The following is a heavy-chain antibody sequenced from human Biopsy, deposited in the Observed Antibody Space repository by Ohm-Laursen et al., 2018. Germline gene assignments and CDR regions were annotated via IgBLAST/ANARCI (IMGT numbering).Heavy chain of an antibody. Sequence: SLRLSCAASGFSFDNYAMNWVRQAPGKGLEWVSTISGSDGSTYYADSVKGRFTISRDASKNTLYLLMNSLRAEDTAMYYCARDLYDFCGGCPFDPWGQGTLVTVSS. CDR2: ISGSDGST. CDR1: GFSFDNYA. D-gene: IGHD3-3*01. J-gene: IGHJ5*02. CDR3: ARDLYDFCGGCPFDP. V-gene: IGHV3-23*01.